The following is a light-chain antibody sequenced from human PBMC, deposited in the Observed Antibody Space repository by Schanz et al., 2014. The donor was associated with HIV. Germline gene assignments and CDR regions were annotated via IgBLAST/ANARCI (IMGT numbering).Light chain of an antibody. CDR1: QDISTY. V-gene: IGKV1-27*01. CDR3: QQYNSYSRT. CDR2: AAS. J-gene: IGKJ2*01. Sequence: DIQLSQSPSFLSASVGDRVTVTCRASQDISTYLAWYQQKPGKVPKLLIYAASTLQSGVPSRFRGSGSGTDFTLTISSLQPDDFATYYCQQYNSYSRTFGQGTKLEIK.